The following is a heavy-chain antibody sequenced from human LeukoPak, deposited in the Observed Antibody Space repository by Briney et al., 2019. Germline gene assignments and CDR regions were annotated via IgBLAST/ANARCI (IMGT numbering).Heavy chain of an antibody. CDR3: ARGAWATRLAS. CDR1: GGSFSGYY. V-gene: IGHV4-34*01. D-gene: IGHD2-15*01. CDR2: IYESGTT. Sequence: KTSETLSLTCAVYGGSFSGYYWSWVRQPPGEGLEWIGEIYESGTTKYNPSLKSRVAISMVPSKQQFSLRLSSVTAADTAVYYCARGAWATRLASWGPGTPVIVSS. J-gene: IGHJ4*02.